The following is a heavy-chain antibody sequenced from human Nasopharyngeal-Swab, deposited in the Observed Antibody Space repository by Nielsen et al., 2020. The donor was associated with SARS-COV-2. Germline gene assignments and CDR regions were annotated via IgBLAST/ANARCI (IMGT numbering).Heavy chain of an antibody. CDR2: IYSGGST. CDR3: ARIVLRFLVGANHAFDI. Sequence: GESLKISCAASGFTVSSNYISWVRQAPGKGLEWVSVIYSGGSTYYADSVKGRFTISRDNSKNTLYLQMNSLRAEDTAVYYCARIVLRFLVGANHAFDIWGQGTMVTVSS. CDR1: GFTVSSNY. J-gene: IGHJ3*02. D-gene: IGHD3-3*01. V-gene: IGHV3-53*01.